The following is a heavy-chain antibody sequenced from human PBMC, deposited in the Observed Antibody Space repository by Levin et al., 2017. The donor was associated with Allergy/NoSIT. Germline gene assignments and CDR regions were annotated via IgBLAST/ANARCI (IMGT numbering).Heavy chain of an antibody. V-gene: IGHV3-23*01. CDR1: GFTFSSYA. Sequence: GGSLRLSCAASGFTFSSYAMSWVRQAPGKGLEWVSIISGSGGSTYYADSVKGRFTVSRDNSKNTLYLQMSSLRAEDTAVYYCAKDKSPYGDYNAFDIWGQGTMVTVSS. D-gene: IGHD4-17*01. CDR3: AKDKSPYGDYNAFDI. CDR2: ISGSGGST. J-gene: IGHJ3*02.